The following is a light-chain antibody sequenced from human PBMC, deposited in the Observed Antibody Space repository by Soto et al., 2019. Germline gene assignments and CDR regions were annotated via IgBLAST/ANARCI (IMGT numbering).Light chain of an antibody. V-gene: IGKV1-27*01. CDR2: AAF. J-gene: IGKJ4*01. CDR1: QGISVY. CDR3: QKYNSAPLT. Sequence: DIQMTQSPSSLSASLGDRVTITCRASQGISVYLAWFQQKPGKVPKLLIYAAFTLQSGVPSRFSGSGSGTDFTLTISSLQPEDVATYYCQKYNSAPLTFGGGTKVEIK.